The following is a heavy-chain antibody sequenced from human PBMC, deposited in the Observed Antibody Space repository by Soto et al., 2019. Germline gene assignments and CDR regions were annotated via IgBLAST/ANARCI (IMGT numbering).Heavy chain of an antibody. CDR3: PKPKGLFKCATSYFDY. Sequence: GGSLRRSGAASGCTFSNYAMHWVRQAPGKGLEWVALTSDDGNNEYYTDCVKGRFTSSRDNSKNTLFLQMNSPRHEDTAVYDCPKPKGLFKCATSYFDYLSQGAVVTV. CDR1: GCTFSNYA. D-gene: IGHD3-3*01. V-gene: IGHV3-30*18. J-gene: IGHJ4*02. CDR2: TSDDGNNE.